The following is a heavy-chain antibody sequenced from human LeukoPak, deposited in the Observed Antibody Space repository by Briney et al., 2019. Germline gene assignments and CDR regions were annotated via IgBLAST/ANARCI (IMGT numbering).Heavy chain of an antibody. J-gene: IGHJ4*02. CDR2: ISGSGGST. CDR3: AKERGAAAVFDY. Sequence: GGTLRLSCAAAGFTFSSYGMSWVRQAPGKGLEWVSAISGSGGSTYYADSVKGRFTISRDNSKNTLYLQMNSLRAEDTAVYYCAKERGAAAVFDYWGQGTLVTVSS. V-gene: IGHV3-23*01. D-gene: IGHD6-13*01. CDR1: GFTFSSYG.